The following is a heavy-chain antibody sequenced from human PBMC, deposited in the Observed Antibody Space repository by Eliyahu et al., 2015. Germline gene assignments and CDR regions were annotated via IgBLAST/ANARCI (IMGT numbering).Heavy chain of an antibody. CDR1: XFTFXNAW. D-gene: IGHD3-10*01. J-gene: IGHJ3*02. CDR2: IKGKTDGETT. Sequence: EAQLVESGGGLVKPGGSLRLSCAASXFTFXNAWMSWVRQAPGKGVEWVGQIKGKTDGETTDYAAPVKDRFTISRDDSKNTLYLQMNSLKTEDTAVYHCTTTWFGESAAFAIWGQGTMVTVSS. V-gene: IGHV3-15*01. CDR3: TTTWFGESAAFAI.